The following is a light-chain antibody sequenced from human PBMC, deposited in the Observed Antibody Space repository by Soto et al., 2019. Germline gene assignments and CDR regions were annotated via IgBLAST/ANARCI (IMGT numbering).Light chain of an antibody. V-gene: IGKV3-20*01. CDR2: ATS. CDR3: QQYGTSWT. J-gene: IGKJ1*01. CDR1: QSVSIRH. Sequence: IVLTQSPGTLSLSPGEGATLSCRTSQSVSIRHLAWYQQRPGQAPRLLIYATSDRATGTPDRFSGSGSGKDFTLTITSLEPEDFAVYYCQQYGTSWTFGQGTKVEI.